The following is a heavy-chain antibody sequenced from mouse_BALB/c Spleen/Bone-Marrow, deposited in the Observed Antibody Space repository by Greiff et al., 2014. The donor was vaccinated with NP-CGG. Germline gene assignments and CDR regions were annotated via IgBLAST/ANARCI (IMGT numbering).Heavy chain of an antibody. V-gene: IGHV1-4*01. CDR3: AAGYYGNLGWFAY. Sequence: QVQLQQSGAELARPGASVKMSCKASGYTFTSYTMHWVKQRPGQGLEWIGYINPSSGYTNYNQKFKDKATLTADKSSSTAYMQLSSLTSEDSAVYYCAAGYYGNLGWFAYWGQGTLVTVSA. CDR2: INPSSGYT. J-gene: IGHJ3*01. D-gene: IGHD2-1*01. CDR1: GYTFTSYT.